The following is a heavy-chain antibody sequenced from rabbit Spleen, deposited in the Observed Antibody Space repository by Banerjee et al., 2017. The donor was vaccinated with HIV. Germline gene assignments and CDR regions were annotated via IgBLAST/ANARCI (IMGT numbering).Heavy chain of an antibody. J-gene: IGHJ4*01. CDR1: GFDFSNYG. Sequence: QEQLVESGGGLVQPGGSLKLSCNASGFDFSNYGVSWVRQAPGKGLEWIGYIVPIFGVTYYANWVNGLFTISSHNAQNTLYLHLNSLTAADTSSYFCARDGAGSSYFNLWGQGTLVTVS. CDR3: ARDGAGSSYFNL. D-gene: IGHD8-1*01. CDR2: IVPIFGVT. V-gene: IGHV1S47*01.